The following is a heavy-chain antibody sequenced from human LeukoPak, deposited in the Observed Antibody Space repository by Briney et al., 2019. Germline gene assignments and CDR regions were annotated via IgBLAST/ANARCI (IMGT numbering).Heavy chain of an antibody. CDR1: GFTFNTYA. J-gene: IGHJ4*02. Sequence: PGGSLRLSCAASGFTFNTYAMTWVRQAPGQGLEWVSSIADSGTNTYYADSVKGRFTISRDTSKNTLYLQMNTLRAEDTAVYFCAKAQTAYDYGGSDSWGQGTLVTVSS. CDR2: IADSGTNT. CDR3: AKAQTAYDYGGSDS. D-gene: IGHD5-12*01. V-gene: IGHV3-23*01.